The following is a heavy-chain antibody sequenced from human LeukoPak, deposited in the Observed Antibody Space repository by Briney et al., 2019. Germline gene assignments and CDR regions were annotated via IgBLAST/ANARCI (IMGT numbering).Heavy chain of an antibody. V-gene: IGHV4-34*01. CDR3: ARSRGSITMVRGVIIRVWGNWFDP. CDR1: GGSFSGYY. CDR2: INHSGST. J-gene: IGHJ5*02. D-gene: IGHD3-10*01. Sequence: PSETLSLTCAVYGGSFSGYYWSWIRQPPGKGLEWIGEINHSGSTNYNPSLKSRVTISVDTSKNHFSLKLSSVTVADTALYFCARSRGSITMVRGVIIRVWGNWFDPWGQGTLVTVSS.